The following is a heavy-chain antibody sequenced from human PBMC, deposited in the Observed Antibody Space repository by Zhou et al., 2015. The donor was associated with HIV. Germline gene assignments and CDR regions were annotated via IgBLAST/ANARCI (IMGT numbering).Heavy chain of an antibody. CDR3: AGYYDSSDYFY. V-gene: IGHV1-18*01. Sequence: QVQLVQSGAEVKKPGASVKVSCEASGNTSIPYGVIWVRQAPGQGLEWMGWINAYNGRTNYAQKFQDRVILTTETSTRTSYMEWRSLNSDDTAVFYXAGYYDSSDYFYWGQGALVSVSS. CDR1: GNTSIPYG. D-gene: IGHD3-22*01. CDR2: INAYNGRT. J-gene: IGHJ4*02.